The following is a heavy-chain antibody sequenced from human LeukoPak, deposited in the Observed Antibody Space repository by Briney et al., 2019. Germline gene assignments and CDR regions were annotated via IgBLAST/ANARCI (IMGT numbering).Heavy chain of an antibody. Sequence: ASVKVSCKASGGTFSSYAISWVRQAPGQGLEWMGGIIPIFGTANYAQKFQGRVTITTDESTSTAYMELSSLRSEDTAVYYCARLSVIPPNDAFDIWGQGTMVTVSS. CDR1: GGTFSSYA. CDR2: IIPIFGTA. J-gene: IGHJ3*02. CDR3: ARLSVIPPNDAFDI. D-gene: IGHD3-16*02. V-gene: IGHV1-69*05.